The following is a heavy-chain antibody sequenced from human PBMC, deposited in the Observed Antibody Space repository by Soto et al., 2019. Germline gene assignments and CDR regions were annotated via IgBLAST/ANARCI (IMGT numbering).Heavy chain of an antibody. CDR3: ARALVVPAALISYGMDV. V-gene: IGHV1-69*13. CDR1: GGTFSSYS. Sequence: SVKVSCKSSGGTFSSYSISWVRQAPGQGLEWMGGIIPIFGTANYAQKFQGRVTITADESTSTAYMELSSLRSEDTAVYYCARALVVPAALISYGMDVWGQGTTVTVSS. D-gene: IGHD2-2*01. CDR2: IIPIFGTA. J-gene: IGHJ6*02.